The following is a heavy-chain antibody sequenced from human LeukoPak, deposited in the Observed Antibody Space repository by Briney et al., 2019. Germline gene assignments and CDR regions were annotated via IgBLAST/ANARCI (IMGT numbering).Heavy chain of an antibody. CDR3: ARAPRWYYFDY. CDR2: IYTSGST. V-gene: IGHV4-61*02. Sequence: SQTLSLTCTVSGGSISSGSYYWSWIRQPAGKGLEWIGRIYTSGSTNYNPSLKSRVTISVDTSKNQFSLKLSSVTAADTAVYYCARAPRWYYFDYWGQGTLVTVSP. CDR1: GGSISSGSYY. D-gene: IGHD2-15*01. J-gene: IGHJ4*02.